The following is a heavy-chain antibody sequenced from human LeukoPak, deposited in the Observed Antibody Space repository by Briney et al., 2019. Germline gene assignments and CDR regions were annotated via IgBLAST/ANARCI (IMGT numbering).Heavy chain of an antibody. CDR1: GFTFSSYS. V-gene: IGHV3-7*01. D-gene: IGHD6-13*01. Sequence: PGGSLRLSCAASGFTFSSYSMNWVRQAPGKGLEWVANIKHDESERYYVDSVKGRFTISRDNAKNSLYLHMNSLRAEDTAVYYCARDKIVAATTGSSFHHWGQGTLVTVSS. J-gene: IGHJ1*01. CDR3: ARDKIVAATTGSSFHH. CDR2: IKHDESER.